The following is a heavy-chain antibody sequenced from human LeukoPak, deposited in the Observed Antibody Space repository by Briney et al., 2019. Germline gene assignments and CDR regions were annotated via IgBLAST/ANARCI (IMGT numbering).Heavy chain of an antibody. J-gene: IGHJ6*02. D-gene: IGHD3-9*01. Sequence: SETLSLTCTVSGGSIGSYYWSWIRQPPGKGLEWIGYIYYSGSTYYNPSLKSRVTISVDTSKNQFSLKLSSVTAADTAVYYCARVGYYDILTGRGYGMDVWGQGTTVTVSS. CDR1: GGSIGSYY. CDR2: IYYSGST. V-gene: IGHV4-30-4*01. CDR3: ARVGYYDILTGRGYGMDV.